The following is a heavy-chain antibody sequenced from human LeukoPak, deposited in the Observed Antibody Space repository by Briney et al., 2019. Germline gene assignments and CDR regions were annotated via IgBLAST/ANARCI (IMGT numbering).Heavy chain of an antibody. D-gene: IGHD1/OR15-1a*01. CDR2: ISSSGAAT. CDR1: GFTFNTSA. J-gene: IGHJ4*02. V-gene: IGHV3-23*01. CDR3: AKDSGMNKPFDN. Sequence: GGSLRLSCAASGFTFNTSAMSWVRQAPGKGLEWVSTISSSGAATYYADSVKGRFTISRENSKNTLYLQVNGPRDEDTAIYYCAKDSGMNKPFDNWGQGTLVTVSS.